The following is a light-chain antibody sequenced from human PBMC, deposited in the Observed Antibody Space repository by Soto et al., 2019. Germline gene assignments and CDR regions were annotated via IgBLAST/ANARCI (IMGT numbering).Light chain of an antibody. CDR2: DAS. CDR3: QHRSNWPRT. V-gene: IGKV3-11*01. Sequence: EIVLTQSPATLSLSPGERATLSCRASQSVSSYLAWYQQKPGQAPRLLIYDASTRATGIPARFSGSGSGTDFTLTIISLEPEDFAVYYCQHRSNWPRTFGQGTKVEIK. J-gene: IGKJ1*01. CDR1: QSVSSY.